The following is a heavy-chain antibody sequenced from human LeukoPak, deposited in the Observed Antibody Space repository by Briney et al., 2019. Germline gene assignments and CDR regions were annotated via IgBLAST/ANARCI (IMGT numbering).Heavy chain of an antibody. D-gene: IGHD3-3*01. CDR2: ISAYNGNT. CDR1: GYTFTSYG. J-gene: IGHJ4*02. CDR3: ARELEIGGY. V-gene: IGHV1-18*01. Sequence: ASVTVSCTASGYTFTSYGISWVRQAPGQGLEWMGWISAYNGNTNYAQTPQGRVTMTTDTSTSTAYMELRSLRSDDTAMYYCARELEIGGYWGQGTLVTVSS.